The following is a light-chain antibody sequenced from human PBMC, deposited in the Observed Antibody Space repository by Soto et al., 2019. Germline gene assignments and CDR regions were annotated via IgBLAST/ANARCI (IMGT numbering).Light chain of an antibody. CDR2: DAS. J-gene: IGKJ5*01. CDR3: QQRSTWPPIT. Sequence: EIVLTQSPDTLSLSPGESATLSCRASRSISSYLAWYQQKPGQAPRLLIYDASTRASGVPARFSGSGFGTDFTLTMTALEPEDFAVYYCQQRSTWPPITFGQGTRLELK. CDR1: RSISSY. V-gene: IGKV3-11*01.